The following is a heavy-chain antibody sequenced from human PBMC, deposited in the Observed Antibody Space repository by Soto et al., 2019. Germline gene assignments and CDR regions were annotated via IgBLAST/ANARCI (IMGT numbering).Heavy chain of an antibody. CDR3: ARRAFGSSRSFDL. D-gene: IGHD6-6*01. CDR2: ISDGGDLT. J-gene: IGHJ3*01. Sequence: PGGSLRLSCAASGFAFSRHPMSWVRQAPERGLEWVSGISDGGDLTYNADSVKGRFTISRDSSKNILFLQMNSLRAEDTALYYCARRAFGSSRSFDLWGQGTMVTVSS. CDR1: GFAFSRHP. V-gene: IGHV3-23*01.